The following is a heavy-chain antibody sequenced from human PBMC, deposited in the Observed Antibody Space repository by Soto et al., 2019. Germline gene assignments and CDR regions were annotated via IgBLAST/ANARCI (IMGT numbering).Heavy chain of an antibody. CDR1: GGTFSSYA. D-gene: IGHD3-22*01. CDR2: IIPIFGTA. J-gene: IGHJ5*02. CDR3: ASGVTYYYDSSGYYYAKSRDWFDP. V-gene: IGHV1-69*06. Sequence: QVQLVQSGAEVKKPGSSVKVSCKASGGTFSSYAISWVRQAPRQGLEWMGGIIPIFGTANYAQKFQGRVTITADKSTSTAYMELSSLRSEDTAVYYCASGVTYYYDSSGYYYAKSRDWFDPWGQGTLVTVSS.